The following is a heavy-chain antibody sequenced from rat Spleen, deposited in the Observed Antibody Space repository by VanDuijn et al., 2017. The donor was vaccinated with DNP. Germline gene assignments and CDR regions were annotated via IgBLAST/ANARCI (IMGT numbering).Heavy chain of an antibody. CDR1: GFSFSYYY. CDR3: ARHYGYNYFDC. V-gene: IGHV5-25*01. D-gene: IGHD1-9*01. CDR2: IGSDGYAP. J-gene: IGHJ2*01. Sequence: EVQLVESGGGLVQPGRSLKLSCAASGFSFSYYYMAWVRQGPTKGLEWVAYIGSDGYAPYYGDSVKGRFAISRDNAKSTLYLQMDSLRSEDTATYYCARHYGYNYFDCWGQGVMVTVSS.